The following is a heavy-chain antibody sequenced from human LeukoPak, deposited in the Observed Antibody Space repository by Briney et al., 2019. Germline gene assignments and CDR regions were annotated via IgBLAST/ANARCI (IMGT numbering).Heavy chain of an antibody. V-gene: IGHV3-9*01. CDR2: ISWNSGSI. J-gene: IGHJ4*02. CDR1: GFTFDDYA. CDR3: AKDRGVVTAKYYFDY. Sequence: SGGSLRLSCAASGFTFDDYAMHWVRQAPGKGLEWVSGISWNSGSISYADSVKGRFTISRDNAKNSLYLQMNSLRAEDTALYYCAKDRGVVTAKYYFDYWGQGTLVTVSS. D-gene: IGHD2-21*02.